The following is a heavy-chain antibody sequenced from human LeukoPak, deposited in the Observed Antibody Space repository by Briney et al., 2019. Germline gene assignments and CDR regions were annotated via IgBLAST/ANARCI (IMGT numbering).Heavy chain of an antibody. D-gene: IGHD6-19*01. J-gene: IGHJ4*02. CDR1: GYTFTGYY. V-gene: IGHV1-2*02. Sequence: ASVKVSCKASGYTFTGYYMHWVRQAPGQGLEWMGWINPNSGGTNYAQKFQGRVTMTRDTSISTAYMELSRLRSDDTAVYYCARYGAVAGLYYFDYWGQGTLVTVSS. CDR2: INPNSGGT. CDR3: ARYGAVAGLYYFDY.